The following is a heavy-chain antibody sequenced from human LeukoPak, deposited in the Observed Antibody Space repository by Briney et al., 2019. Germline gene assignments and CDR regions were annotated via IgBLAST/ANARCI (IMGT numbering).Heavy chain of an antibody. D-gene: IGHD1-26*01. CDR3: ARERWGDAFDI. Sequence: GRSLRLSCAASGFTLSSYAMHWVRQAPGKGLEWVAVISYDGSNKDYADSVRGRFTISRDNSKSTLYLQMNSLRADDTAVYYCARERWGDAFDIWGQGTKVTVSS. CDR1: GFTLSSYA. V-gene: IGHV3-30*04. CDR2: ISYDGSNK. J-gene: IGHJ3*02.